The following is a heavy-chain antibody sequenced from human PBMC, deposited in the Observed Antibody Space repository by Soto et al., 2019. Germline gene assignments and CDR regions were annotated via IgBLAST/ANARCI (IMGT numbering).Heavy chain of an antibody. D-gene: IGHD6-13*01. CDR2: INPSDDST. V-gene: IGHV1-46*01. Sequence: ASVKVSCKASGYNFTTYYFHWVRQAPGQGLEWMGLINPSDDSTTYAQKFRGRVAMTRDTSTSTVYMGLSSLTSEDTAVYYCARGKADVWGQGTPVTVSS. J-gene: IGHJ6*02. CDR1: GYNFTTYY. CDR3: ARGKADV.